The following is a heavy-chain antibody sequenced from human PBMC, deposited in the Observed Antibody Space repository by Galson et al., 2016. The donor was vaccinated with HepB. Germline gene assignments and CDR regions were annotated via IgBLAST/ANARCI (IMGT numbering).Heavy chain of an antibody. CDR2: IHGGNGHT. J-gene: IGHJ4*02. CDR1: GYTFTNYV. CDR3: AKGVYGGNSPSDY. Sequence: VKVSCKASGYTFTNYVIHWVRQAPGQRLEWMGWIHGGNGHTEYSQKFQDRITVTRDKSASTTYMELRSLMSEDTAVYYCAKGVYGGNSPSDYWGQGALVTVSS. D-gene: IGHD4-23*01. V-gene: IGHV1-3*01.